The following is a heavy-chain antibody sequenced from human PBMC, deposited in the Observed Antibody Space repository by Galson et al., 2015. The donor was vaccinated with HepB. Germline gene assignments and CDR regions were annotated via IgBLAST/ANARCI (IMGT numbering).Heavy chain of an antibody. CDR1: GYSFTTYW. CDR3: ARQISARSGWYSWYFDY. V-gene: IGHV5-10-1*01. J-gene: IGHJ4*02. D-gene: IGHD6-19*01. CDR2: IDPSDSST. Sequence: QSGAEVKKPGESLRISCKGSGYSFTTYWISWVRQMPGKGLEWMGRIDPSDSSTNYSPSFQGHVTISADKSISTAYLQWSSLKASDTAMYYCARQISARSGWYSWYFDYWGQGTLVTVSS.